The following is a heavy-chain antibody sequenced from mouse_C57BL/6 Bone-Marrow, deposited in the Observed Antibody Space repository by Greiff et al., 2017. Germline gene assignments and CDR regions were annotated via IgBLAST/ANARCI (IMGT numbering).Heavy chain of an antibody. J-gene: IGHJ2*01. Sequence: QVQLQQPGAELVMPGASVKLSCKASGYTFTSYWMHWVKQRPGQGLEWIGEIDPSDSYTNYNQKFKGKSTLTVDKSSSTAYMQLSSLTSEDSAVYDCARLGGKGGVDYWGQGTTLTVSS. D-gene: IGHD1-3*01. CDR3: ARLGGKGGVDY. CDR1: GYTFTSYW. V-gene: IGHV1-69*01. CDR2: IDPSDSYT.